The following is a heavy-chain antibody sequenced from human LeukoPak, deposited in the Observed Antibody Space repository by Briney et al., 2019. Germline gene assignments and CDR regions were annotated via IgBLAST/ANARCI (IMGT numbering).Heavy chain of an antibody. V-gene: IGHV4-4*07. D-gene: IGHD1-26*01. CDR1: GGSISSFY. Sequence: SETLSLTCNVSGGSISSFYWSWIRQPAGKGLEWIGRIYTSGSTNYNPSLKSRVTMSVDTSKNQFSLKLSSVTPEDTAVYYCARGYAGGNDIWGQGTMVTVSS. CDR3: ARGYAGGNDI. J-gene: IGHJ3*02. CDR2: IYTSGST.